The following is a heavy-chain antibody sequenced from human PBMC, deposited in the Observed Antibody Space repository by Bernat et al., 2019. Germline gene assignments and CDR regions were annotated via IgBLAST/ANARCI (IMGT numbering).Heavy chain of an antibody. CDR2: LLSDGSDE. Sequence: QVQLVESGGAVVQPGRSLGLSCAASGFTFGSYGMHWVRQAPGKGLEWVALLLSDGSDEYYADSVKGRFTISRDISKNALYLQMNRLRVEDTAVYFCARAGFGTVSYFYYYMDVWGKGTTVAVSS. CDR3: ARAGFGTVSYFYYYMDV. J-gene: IGHJ6*03. D-gene: IGHD1-1*01. CDR1: GFTFGSYG. V-gene: IGHV3-33*01.